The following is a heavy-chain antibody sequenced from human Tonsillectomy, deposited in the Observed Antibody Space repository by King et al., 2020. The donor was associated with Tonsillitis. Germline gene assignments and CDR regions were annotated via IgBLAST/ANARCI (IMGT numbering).Heavy chain of an antibody. V-gene: IGHV4-39*07. CDR2: IDYSGSS. CDR1: GGSISCSNYF. D-gene: IGHD4-17*01. CDR3: ASGLGDYYFDY. Sequence: QLQESGPGLVKPSETLSLTCAVSGGSISCSNYFWGWIRQPPGKGLEWIGSIDYSGSSYYNPSLKSRVTISVDTSKNQFSLKLSSVTAADTAVYYCASGLGDYYFDYWGQGTLVTVSS. J-gene: IGHJ4*02.